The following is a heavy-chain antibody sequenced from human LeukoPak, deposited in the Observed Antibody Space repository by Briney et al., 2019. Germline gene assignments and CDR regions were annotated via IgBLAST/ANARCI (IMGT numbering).Heavy chain of an antibody. V-gene: IGHV4-34*01. CDR1: GGSFSGYY. CDR3: ARGAAAGYRY. Sequence: PSETLSLTCAVYGGSFSGYYWSWIRQPPGKGLEWIGEINHSGSTNYNPSLKSRVTISVDTSKNQFSLKLSSVTAADTAVYHCARGAAAGYRYWGQGTLVTVSS. D-gene: IGHD6-13*01. CDR2: INHSGST. J-gene: IGHJ1*01.